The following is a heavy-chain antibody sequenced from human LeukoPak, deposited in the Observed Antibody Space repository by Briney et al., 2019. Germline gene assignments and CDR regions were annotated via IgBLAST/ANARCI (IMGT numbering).Heavy chain of an antibody. V-gene: IGHV4-30-2*01. Sequence: PSETLSLTCAVSGGSISSGGYSWSWIWQPPGKGLEWIGYIYHSGSTYYNPSLKSRVTISVDRSKNQFSLKLSSVTAADTAVYYCARVVGSSSWYGTWFDPWGQGTLVTVSS. D-gene: IGHD6-13*01. CDR3: ARVVGSSSWYGTWFDP. J-gene: IGHJ5*02. CDR1: GGSISSGGYS. CDR2: IYHSGST.